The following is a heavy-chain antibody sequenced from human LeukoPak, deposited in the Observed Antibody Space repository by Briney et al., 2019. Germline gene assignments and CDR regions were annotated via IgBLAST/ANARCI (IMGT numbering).Heavy chain of an antibody. V-gene: IGHV3-48*04. J-gene: IGHJ6*02. D-gene: IGHD2-2*01. CDR2: ISSSSSTI. CDR3: ARARIVVVPAATDRYYYGMDV. CDR1: GFTFSSYS. Sequence: GGSLRLSCAASGFTFSSYSMNWVRQAPGKGLEWVSYISSSSSTIYYADSVKGRFTISRDNAKNSLYLQMNSLRAEDTAVYYCARARIVVVPAATDRYYYGMDVWGQGTTVTVSS.